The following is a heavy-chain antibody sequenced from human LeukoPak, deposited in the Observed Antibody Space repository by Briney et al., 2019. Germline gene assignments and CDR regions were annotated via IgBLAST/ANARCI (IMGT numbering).Heavy chain of an antibody. CDR1: GFTFSSYA. V-gene: IGHV3-30-3*01. Sequence: GGSLRLSCAASGFTFSSYAMHWVRQAPGKGLEWVAVISYDGSNKYYADSVKGRFTISRDNSKNTLYLQMNSLRVEDTAVYYCAREGLTMDYWGQGTLVTVSS. D-gene: IGHD4/OR15-4a*01. J-gene: IGHJ4*02. CDR3: AREGLTMDY. CDR2: ISYDGSNK.